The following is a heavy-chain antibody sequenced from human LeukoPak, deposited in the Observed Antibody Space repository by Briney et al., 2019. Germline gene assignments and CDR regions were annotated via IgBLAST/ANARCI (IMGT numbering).Heavy chain of an antibody. J-gene: IGHJ4*02. CDR2: MSSSGDT. CDR3: SRRLAQDGSSWSIFDY. CDR1: GGSISSSNYY. V-gene: IGHV4-39*02. D-gene: IGHD6-13*01. Sequence: GTLSLTRPVSGGSISSSNYYSGWIRQPPGKGLEWIGSMSSSGDTYYNPSLKSRVTIDVDTSKNNFSPKFNSVTTAGTAMYYCSRRLAQDGSSWSIFDYWGQGTLVTVSS.